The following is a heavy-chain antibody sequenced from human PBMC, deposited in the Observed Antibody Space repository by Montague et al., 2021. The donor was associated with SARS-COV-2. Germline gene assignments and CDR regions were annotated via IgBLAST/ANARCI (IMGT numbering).Heavy chain of an antibody. CDR3: ARMRWELLGGVHYFDY. CDR2: IDWDDDK. Sequence: PALVKPTQTLTLTCTFPGFSLSTSGMCVSWIRQPPGKALEWLALIDWDDDKYYSTSLKTRLTISKDTSKSQVVLTMTNMDPVDTATYYCARMRWELLGGVHYFDYWGQGTLVTVSS. V-gene: IGHV2-70*01. D-gene: IGHD1-26*01. J-gene: IGHJ4*02. CDR1: GFSLSTSGMC.